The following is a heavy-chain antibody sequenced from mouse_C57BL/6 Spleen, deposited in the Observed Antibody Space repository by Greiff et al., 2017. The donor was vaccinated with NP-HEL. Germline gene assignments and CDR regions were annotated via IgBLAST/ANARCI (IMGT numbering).Heavy chain of an antibody. D-gene: IGHD1-1*01. CDR2: IYPGDGDT. CDR3: ARESSTGSSSFAY. CDR1: GYAFSSYW. V-gene: IGHV1-80*01. J-gene: IGHJ3*01. Sequence: VQRVESGAELVKPGASVKISCKASGYAFSSYWMNWVKQRPGKGLEWIGQIYPGDGDTNYNGKFKGKATLTADKSSSTAYMQLSSLTSEDSAVYFCARESSTGSSSFAYWGQGTLVTVSA.